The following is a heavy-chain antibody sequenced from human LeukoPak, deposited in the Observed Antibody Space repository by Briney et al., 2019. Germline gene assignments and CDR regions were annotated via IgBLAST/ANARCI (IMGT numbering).Heavy chain of an antibody. CDR2: IFYSGCT. D-gene: IGHD3-10*01. V-gene: IGHV4-39*01. Sequence: PSETLSLTCTVYGVSICSSSYYWGSLRQPPGKGLEWIGTIFYSGCTHYHPSSKNLITISVDTSQNRVSLNLRSVTAAVQAVYYCARMIRGFGASRANWFDPWGQGNLVTVSS. CDR1: GVSICSSSYY. J-gene: IGHJ5*02. CDR3: ARMIRGFGASRANWFDP.